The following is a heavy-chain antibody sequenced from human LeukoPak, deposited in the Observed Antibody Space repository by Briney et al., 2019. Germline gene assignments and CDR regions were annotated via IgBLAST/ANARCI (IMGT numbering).Heavy chain of an antibody. J-gene: IGHJ5*02. CDR3: ARSYSSSWYGGVDP. Sequence: GASVKVSCKASGYTFTGYYMHWVRQAPGQGLEWMGWINPNSGGTNYAQKFQGRVTMTRDTSISTAYMELSRLRSDDTAVYYCARSYSSSWYGGVDPWGQGTLVTVSS. V-gene: IGHV1-2*02. D-gene: IGHD6-13*01. CDR2: INPNSGGT. CDR1: GYTFTGYY.